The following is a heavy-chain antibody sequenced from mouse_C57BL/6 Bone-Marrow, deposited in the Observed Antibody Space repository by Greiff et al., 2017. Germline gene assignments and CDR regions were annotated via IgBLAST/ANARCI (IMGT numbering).Heavy chain of an antibody. CDR2: IWWDDDK. CDR1: GFSLSTFGMG. D-gene: IGHD1-1*01. J-gene: IGHJ1*03. CDR3: ARISYGSSWYFDV. Sequence: QVTLKECGPGILQPSQTLSLTCSLSGFSLSTFGMGVGWIRQPSGKGLEWLAHIWWDDDKYYNPALKSRLTISKDTSKNQVFLKIANVDTADTATYYCARISYGSSWYFDVWGTGTTVTVSS. V-gene: IGHV8-8*01.